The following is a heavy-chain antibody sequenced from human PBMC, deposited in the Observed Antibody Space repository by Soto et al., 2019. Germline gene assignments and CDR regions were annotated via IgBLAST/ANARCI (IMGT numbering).Heavy chain of an antibody. CDR1: GCIFPSYW. CDR3: ARQLSIAAAGLGYLYGKDV. CDR2: IYPGDYDT. J-gene: IGHJ6*02. V-gene: IGHV5-51*01. Sequence: GESLKISRNCPGCIFPSYWLGWVRQVPGKGPEWMGIIYPGDYDTRYSPSYQGQVTISADKSISTAYLQWSSLKASDTAMYFCARQLSIAAAGLGYLYGKDVWGQGTKVTVSS. D-gene: IGHD6-13*01.